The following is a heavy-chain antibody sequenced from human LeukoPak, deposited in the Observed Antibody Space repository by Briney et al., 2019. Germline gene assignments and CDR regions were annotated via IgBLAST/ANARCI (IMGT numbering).Heavy chain of an antibody. CDR3: AKECVRYGDSGGGFDY. CDR2: ISWNSGSI. Sequence: GGSLRLSCAASGFTFDDYAMHWVRQAPGKGLEWVSGISWNSGSIGYADSVKGRFTISRDNAKNSLYLQMNSLRAEDTALYYCAKECVRYGDSGGGFDYWGQGTLVTVSS. D-gene: IGHD4-17*01. V-gene: IGHV3-9*01. CDR1: GFTFDDYA. J-gene: IGHJ4*02.